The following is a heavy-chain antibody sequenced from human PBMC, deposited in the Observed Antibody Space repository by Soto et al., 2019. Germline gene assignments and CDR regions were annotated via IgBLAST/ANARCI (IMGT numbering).Heavy chain of an antibody. Sequence: QVQLQQWGAGLLKPSETLSLTCAVYGGSFSGYYWSWIRQPPGKGLEWIGEINHSGSTNYNPSLKSRVTISVDTSKNQSSLKLSSVTAADTAVYYCARAYVVVTAGGFAYWGQGTLVTVSS. J-gene: IGHJ4*02. CDR3: ARAYVVVTAGGFAY. CDR2: INHSGST. V-gene: IGHV4-34*01. CDR1: GGSFSGYY. D-gene: IGHD2-21*02.